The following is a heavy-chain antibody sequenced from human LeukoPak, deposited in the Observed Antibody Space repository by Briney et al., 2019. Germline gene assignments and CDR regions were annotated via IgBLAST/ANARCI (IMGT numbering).Heavy chain of an antibody. V-gene: IGHV4-59*08. D-gene: IGHD5-24*01. CDR1: GVSISSYY. CDR3: ARLWDGYNFVAFDI. J-gene: IGHJ3*02. CDR2: IYYSGST. Sequence: PAETLSLTCTVSGVSISSYYWSWIRQPPGKGLEWIGVIYYSGSTNYNPSLKSRVTISVDTSKNQFSLKLSSVTAADTAVYYCARLWDGYNFVAFDIWGQGTMVTVSS.